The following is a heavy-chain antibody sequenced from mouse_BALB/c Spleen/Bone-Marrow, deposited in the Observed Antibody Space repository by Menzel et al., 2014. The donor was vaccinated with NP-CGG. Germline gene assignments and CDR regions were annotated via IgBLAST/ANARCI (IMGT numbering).Heavy chain of an antibody. CDR2: IDPANGNT. CDR1: GFNIKDTY. J-gene: IGHJ3*01. Sequence: VQLKDSGAELVKPGASVKLSCTASGFNIKDTYMHWVKQRPEQGLERIGRIDPANGNTKYDPKFQGKATITADTSSNTAYLQLSSLTSEDTAVYYCANYYYGSSLFAYWGQGTLVTVSA. D-gene: IGHD1-1*01. CDR3: ANYYYGSSLFAY. V-gene: IGHV14-3*02.